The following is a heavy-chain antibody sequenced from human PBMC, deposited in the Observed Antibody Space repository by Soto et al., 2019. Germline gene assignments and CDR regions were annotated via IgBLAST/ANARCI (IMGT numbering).Heavy chain of an antibody. CDR1: GYTFANYP. Sequence: QVQLVQSGAEGKKPGASVKVSCETSGYTFANYPMHWVRQAPGQTLEWMGWINASNGYTKYSQKFQGRVTITRDTSASIAYMELSSLRSEDTAVYYCARAKIITTLDYWGQGTLVTVSS. CDR3: ARAKIITTLDY. V-gene: IGHV1-3*01. D-gene: IGHD3-10*01. J-gene: IGHJ4*02. CDR2: INASNGYT.